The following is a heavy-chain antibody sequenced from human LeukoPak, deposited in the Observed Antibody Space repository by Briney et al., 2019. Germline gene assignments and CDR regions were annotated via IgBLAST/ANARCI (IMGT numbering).Heavy chain of an antibody. J-gene: IGHJ6*03. CDR1: GVSFSGYY. CDR2: INHSGST. CDR3: ARGVADYYYYMDV. Sequence: PSETLSLTCAAYGVSFSGYYWSWIRQPPGQGLEWIGEINHSGSTNYNPSLKSRVTISVDTSKNQFSLKLSSVTAADTAVYYCARGVADYYYYMDVWGKGTTVTVSS. V-gene: IGHV4-34*01. D-gene: IGHD2-15*01.